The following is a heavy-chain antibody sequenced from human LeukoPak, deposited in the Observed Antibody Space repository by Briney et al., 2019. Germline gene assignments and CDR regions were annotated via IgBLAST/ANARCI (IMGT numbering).Heavy chain of an antibody. Sequence: GGSLRLSCAASGFTFGSYDMHWVRQATGKGLEWVSVIGTVGDTYYSDSVKGRFTISRENAKNCLYLQMNSLRVGDTAVYYCARGPLVGTTNYYFDYWGQGTLVTVSS. V-gene: IGHV3-13*01. CDR2: IGTVGDT. J-gene: IGHJ4*02. CDR3: ARGPLVGTTNYYFDY. CDR1: GFTFGSYD. D-gene: IGHD2/OR15-2a*01.